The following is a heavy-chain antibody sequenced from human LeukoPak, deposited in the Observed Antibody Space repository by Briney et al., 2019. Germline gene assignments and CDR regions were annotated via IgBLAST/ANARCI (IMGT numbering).Heavy chain of an antibody. CDR2: IIPILGIA. CDR1: GGTFSSYA. Sequence: GASVKVSCKASGGTFSSYAISWVRQAPGQGLEWMGRIIPILGIANYAQKFQGRVTITADKSTSTAYMELSSLRSEDTAVYYCATESIVVVPAAKSTNWFDPWGQGTLVTVSS. V-gene: IGHV1-69*04. J-gene: IGHJ5*02. D-gene: IGHD2-2*01. CDR3: ATESIVVVPAAKSTNWFDP.